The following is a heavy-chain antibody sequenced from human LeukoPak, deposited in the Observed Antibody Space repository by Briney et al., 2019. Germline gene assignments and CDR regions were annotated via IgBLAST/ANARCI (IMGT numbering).Heavy chain of an antibody. CDR3: ARGGFYYDASGYYRPICAFDI. Sequence: SGGSLRLSCAASGFTFSSYSMNWVRQAPGKGLEWVASISSSSDYIYYADSVKGRFTISRDNAKNSLYLQMNTLRADDTAVYYCARGGFYYDASGYYRPICAFDIWGQGTMVTVSS. D-gene: IGHD3-22*01. V-gene: IGHV3-21*01. J-gene: IGHJ3*02. CDR2: ISSSSDYI. CDR1: GFTFSSYS.